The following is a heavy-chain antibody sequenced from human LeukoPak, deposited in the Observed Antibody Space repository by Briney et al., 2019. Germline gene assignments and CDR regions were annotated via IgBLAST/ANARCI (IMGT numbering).Heavy chain of an antibody. V-gene: IGHV4-59*01. CDR1: GGSISSYY. Sequence: SETLSLTCTVSGGSISSYYWSWIRQPPGKGLEWIGYIYYSGSTNYNPSLKSRVTISVDTSKNQFSLKLSSVTAADTAVYYCVRRPVGDDAFDIWGQGTMVTVSS. D-gene: IGHD1-14*01. CDR3: VRRPVGDDAFDI. J-gene: IGHJ3*02. CDR2: IYYSGST.